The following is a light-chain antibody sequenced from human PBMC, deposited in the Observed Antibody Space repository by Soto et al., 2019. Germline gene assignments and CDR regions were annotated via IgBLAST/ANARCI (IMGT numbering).Light chain of an antibody. V-gene: IGKV3-20*01. Sequence: EIVLTQSPGTLSLSPGERATLASRASQSVSNNYLAWYRQKPGQAPRILIYGASIRATGIPDRFSGSGSGTDFTLTISRLEPEDFAVYYCQLHGSSPPFTFGPGTTVDI. CDR3: QLHGSSPPFT. CDR1: QSVSNNY. CDR2: GAS. J-gene: IGKJ3*01.